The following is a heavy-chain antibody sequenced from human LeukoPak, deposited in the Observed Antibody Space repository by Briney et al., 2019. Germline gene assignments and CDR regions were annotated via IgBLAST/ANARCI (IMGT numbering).Heavy chain of an antibody. J-gene: IGHJ4*02. CDR1: GFTFSSYG. CDR2: IWYDGSNK. D-gene: IGHD2/OR15-2a*01. V-gene: IGHV3-33*01. CDR3: ARGITRVLLLPGY. Sequence: GGSLRLSCAASGFTFSSYGMHWVRQAPGKGLERVAVIWYDGSNKYYADSVKGRFTISRDNSKNTLYLQMNSLRAEDTAVYYCARGITRVLLLPGYWGQGTLVTVSS.